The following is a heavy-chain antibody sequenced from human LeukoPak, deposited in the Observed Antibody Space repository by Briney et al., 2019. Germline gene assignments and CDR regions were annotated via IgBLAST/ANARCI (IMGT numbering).Heavy chain of an antibody. V-gene: IGHV3-23*01. CDR1: GFTFSSYA. CDR3: AKDDNDYSNYVYYYYYYGMDV. D-gene: IGHD4-11*01. J-gene: IGHJ6*02. CDR2: ISGSGGST. Sequence: PGGSLRLSCAASGFTFSSYAMSWVRQAPGKGLEWVSAISGSGGSTYYADSVKGRFTISRDNSKNTLYLQMNSLRAEDTAVYYCAKDDNDYSNYVYYYYYYGMDVWGQGTTVTVSS.